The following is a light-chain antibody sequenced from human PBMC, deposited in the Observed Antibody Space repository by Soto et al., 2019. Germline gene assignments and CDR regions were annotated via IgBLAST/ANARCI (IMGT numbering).Light chain of an antibody. CDR1: SSDVGGYNY. Sequence: QSALTQPRSGSGSPGQSVPISCTGTSSDVGGYNYVSWYQQHPGKAPKLMIYDVSKRPSGVPDRFSGSNSGNTASLTISGLQAEDEADYYCCSYAGSYSYVFGTGTKLTVL. V-gene: IGLV2-11*01. CDR3: CSYAGSYSYV. J-gene: IGLJ1*01. CDR2: DVS.